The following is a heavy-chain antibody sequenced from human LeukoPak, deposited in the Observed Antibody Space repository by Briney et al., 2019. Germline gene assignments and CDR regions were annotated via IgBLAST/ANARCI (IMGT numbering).Heavy chain of an antibody. CDR3: ARDMVSGWYRYYFDY. J-gene: IGHJ4*02. D-gene: IGHD6-19*01. V-gene: IGHV3-48*04. Sequence: GGSLRLSYAASGFTFSTYSMNWVRQAPGKGLEWISYISSSSTTIYYADSVKGRFTISRDNAKNSLYLQMNSLRAEDTAVYYCARDMVSGWYRYYFDYWGQGTLVTVSS. CDR1: GFTFSTYS. CDR2: ISSSSTTI.